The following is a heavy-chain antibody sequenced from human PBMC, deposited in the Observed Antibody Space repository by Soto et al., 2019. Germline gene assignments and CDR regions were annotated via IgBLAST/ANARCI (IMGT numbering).Heavy chain of an antibody. D-gene: IGHD3-3*01. V-gene: IGHV4-34*01. CDR1: GGSFSGYY. J-gene: IGHJ3*02. CDR2: INHSGST. Sequence: PSETLSLTCAVYGGSFSGYYWSWIRQPPGKGLEWIGEINHSGSTNYNPSPKSRVTISVDTSKNQFSLKLSSVTAADTAVYYCARGSINDFLSGYYPGAFDIWCQGTIVTVS. CDR3: ARGSINDFLSGYYPGAFDI.